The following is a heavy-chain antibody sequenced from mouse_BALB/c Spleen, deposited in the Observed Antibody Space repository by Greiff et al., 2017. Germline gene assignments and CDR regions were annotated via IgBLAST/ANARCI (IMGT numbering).Heavy chain of an antibody. Sequence: EVQVVESGGGLVQPGGSRKLSCAASGFTFSSFGMHWVRQAPEKGLEWVAYISSGSSTIYYADTVKGRFTISRDNPKNTLFLQMTSLRSEDTAMYYCAREGGRLSFAYWGQGTLVTVSA. CDR2: ISSGSSTI. V-gene: IGHV5-17*02. J-gene: IGHJ3*01. CDR1: GFTFSSFG. CDR3: AREGGRLSFAY.